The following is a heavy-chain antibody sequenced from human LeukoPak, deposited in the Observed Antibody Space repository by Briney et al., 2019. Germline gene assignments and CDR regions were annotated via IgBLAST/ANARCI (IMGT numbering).Heavy chain of an antibody. D-gene: IGHD3-10*01. CDR1: GYNFTSYG. CDR3: ARDRSRYYYGSGMGY. V-gene: IGHV1-18*01. J-gene: IGHJ4*02. CDR2: ISAYNGNT. Sequence: ASAKVSCKASGYNFTSYGISWVRQAPGQGLEWMGWISAYNGNTNYAQKFQGRVTMTTDTSTSTAYMELRSLRSDDTAVYYCARDRSRYYYGSGMGYWGQGILVTVSS.